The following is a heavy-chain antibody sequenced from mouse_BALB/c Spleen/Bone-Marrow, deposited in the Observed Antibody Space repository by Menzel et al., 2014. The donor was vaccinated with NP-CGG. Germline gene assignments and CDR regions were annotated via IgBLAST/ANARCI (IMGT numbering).Heavy chain of an antibody. J-gene: IGHJ2*01. CDR1: GFDFSRYW. D-gene: IGHD1-1*01. CDR2: INPDSSTI. V-gene: IGHV4-1*02. CDR3: ARLGYYGSSDY. Sequence: EVQLQESGGGLVQPGGSLKLSCAASGFDFSRYWMSWVRQAPGKGLEWIGEINPDSSTINYTPSLKDKFIISRDNAKNTLYLRMSKVRSEDTALYYCARLGYYGSSDYWGQGTTLTVSS.